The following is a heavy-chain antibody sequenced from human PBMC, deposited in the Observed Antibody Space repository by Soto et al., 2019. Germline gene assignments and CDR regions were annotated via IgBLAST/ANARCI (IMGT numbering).Heavy chain of an antibody. CDR2: INSDGSRT. CDR3: AKDLLRPGRAYGMDV. CDR1: GFTFSSYW. J-gene: IGHJ6*02. V-gene: IGHV3-74*01. Sequence: PGGSLRLSCAASGFTFSSYWIHWVRHAPAKGLVWVSRINSDGSRTTYADSVKGRFTISRDNAKNMLHLQMNSLRAEDTAVYYGAKDLLRPGRAYGMDVWGQGTTVT.